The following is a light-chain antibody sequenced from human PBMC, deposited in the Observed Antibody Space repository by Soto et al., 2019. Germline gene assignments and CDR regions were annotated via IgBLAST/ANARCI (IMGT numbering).Light chain of an antibody. Sequence: DIQMTQSPSSLSASVGDRVSITCRASQAISSYLAWYQQKPGKVPKVLIYAASTLQSGVPSRFSGSGSGTDFTLTISSLQPEDVATYYCQKYNSAPPTFDQGTKVEIK. J-gene: IGKJ1*01. CDR2: AAS. V-gene: IGKV1-27*01. CDR1: QAISSY. CDR3: QKYNSAPPT.